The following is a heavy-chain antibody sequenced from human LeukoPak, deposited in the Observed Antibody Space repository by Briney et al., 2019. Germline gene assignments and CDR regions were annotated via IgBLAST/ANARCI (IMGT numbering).Heavy chain of an antibody. D-gene: IGHD5-12*01. CDR1: GFTFSNYW. CDR3: ARGPSGYHNT. Sequence: GGSLRLSCTVSGFTFSNYWMSWVRQAPGKGLEWVANIEQHGSEKWYVDSVKGRFTISRDNSKNTLYLQMNSLRAEDTAAYYCARGPSGYHNTGGQGTLVTVSS. CDR2: IEQHGSEK. J-gene: IGHJ4*02. V-gene: IGHV3-7*01.